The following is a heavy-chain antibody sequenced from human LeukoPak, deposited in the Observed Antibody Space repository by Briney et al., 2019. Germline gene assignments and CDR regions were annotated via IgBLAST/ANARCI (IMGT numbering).Heavy chain of an antibody. CDR1: GFSFSNYF. CDR2: ISGDGTTT. CDR3: ARRVDATRWFDP. Sequence: GGSLRLSCSASGFSFSNYFMHWVRQAPREGLVWVSRISGDGTTTIYADSVKGRFTISRDNAKNTLYLQMNSLRAEDTAVYYCARRVDATRWFDPWGQGALVTVSS. V-gene: IGHV3-74*01. D-gene: IGHD2-15*01. J-gene: IGHJ5*02.